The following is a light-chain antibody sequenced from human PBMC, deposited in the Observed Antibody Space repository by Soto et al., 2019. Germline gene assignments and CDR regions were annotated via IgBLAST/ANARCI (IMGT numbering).Light chain of an antibody. CDR1: QSVSSY. J-gene: IGKJ5*01. CDR3: QQRSNWPS. CDR2: DAS. Sequence: EIVLTQSPSTLSLSPGERATLSCRASQSVSSYLALYQQKPGQAPRLLIYDASNRATAIPARFSGSGSGTDFTLTISSLEPEDFAVYYCQQRSNWPSIGQGTRLEIK. V-gene: IGKV3-11*01.